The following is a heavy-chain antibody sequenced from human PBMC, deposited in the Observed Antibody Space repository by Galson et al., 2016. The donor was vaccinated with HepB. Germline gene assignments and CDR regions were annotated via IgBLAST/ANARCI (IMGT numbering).Heavy chain of an antibody. CDR3: YIIQRLEGVNA. Sequence: SLRLSCAASGFTFTSFAMTWVRQAPGKGLEWLSAVNARGGGNRPYYADSVRGRFTISRDNSNNMVYLHMKSLTAGDTATYYCYIIQRLEGVNAWGQGTTVTVSS. J-gene: IGHJ6*02. CDR1: GFTFTSFA. D-gene: IGHD6-19*01. V-gene: IGHV3-23*01. CDR2: VNARGGGNRP.